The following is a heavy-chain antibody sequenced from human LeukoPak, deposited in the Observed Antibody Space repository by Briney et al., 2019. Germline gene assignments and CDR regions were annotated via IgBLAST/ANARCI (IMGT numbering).Heavy chain of an antibody. Sequence: SVKVSCKASAGTFPNYDISWVRQAPGQGLEWMGRFVPSVVVVNYAQKFQGRVTITADISTTTVYMELSSLRSEDTAVYYCATLCSGGFCYVDYWGQGILVTVSS. CDR2: FVPSVVVV. CDR1: AGTFPNYD. J-gene: IGHJ4*02. V-gene: IGHV1-69*04. CDR3: ATLCSGGFCYVDY. D-gene: IGHD2-15*01.